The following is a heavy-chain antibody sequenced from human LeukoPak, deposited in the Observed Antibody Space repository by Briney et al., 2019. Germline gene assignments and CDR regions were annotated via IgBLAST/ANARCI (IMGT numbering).Heavy chain of an antibody. D-gene: IGHD3-22*01. V-gene: IGHV3-20*04. Sequence: AGSLRLSCAASGFTFDDYGMSWVRHAPGQGLELVSVINWNDGSTGYADSVNGRFTTSRVNAKSCLYLQMNSLRAEDTALYYYARDRNYDRSADAFDIWGQGTMVTVSS. J-gene: IGHJ3*02. CDR2: INWNDGST. CDR1: GFTFDDYG. CDR3: ARDRNYDRSADAFDI.